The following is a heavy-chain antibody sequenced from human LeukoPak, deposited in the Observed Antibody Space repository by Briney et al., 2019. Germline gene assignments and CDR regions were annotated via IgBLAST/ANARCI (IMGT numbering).Heavy chain of an antibody. CDR1: GAAFTKYG. J-gene: IGHJ4*02. V-gene: IGHV3-23*01. CDR3: ATEGFYH. Sequence: GGSLRLSCAASGAAFTKYGMKWVRQAAGAGLEYISGISRSGGITHYADSVKGRFTISRDNDQNTLYLQMNSLRADDTALYYCATEGFYHWGPGTQVTVSS. CDR2: ISRSGGIT.